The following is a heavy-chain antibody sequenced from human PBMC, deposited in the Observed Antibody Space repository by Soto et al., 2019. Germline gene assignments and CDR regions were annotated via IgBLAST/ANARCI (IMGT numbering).Heavy chain of an antibody. D-gene: IGHD5-12*01. V-gene: IGHV4-59*01. Sequence: TSETLSLTCTVSGGSISYYYWGWIRQPPGKGLEWIGSIYYSGNTHYKPSLKSRVTISGDTSMNQFSRNLDSLTAVDPAVYYCLSGGYVHLFDPWGQGALVIFSS. CDR1: GGSISYYY. CDR2: IYYSGNT. CDR3: LSGGYVHLFDP. J-gene: IGHJ5*02.